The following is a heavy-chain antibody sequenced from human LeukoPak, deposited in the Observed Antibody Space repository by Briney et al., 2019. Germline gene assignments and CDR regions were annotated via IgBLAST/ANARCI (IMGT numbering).Heavy chain of an antibody. D-gene: IGHD5-24*01. CDR3: AGGYNEYYSYGMDV. CDR1: GYTFTDYN. V-gene: IGHV1-69*13. CDR2: IIPIFGTA. Sequence: SVKVSCKASGYTFTDYNVHWVRQAPGQGLEWMGGIIPIFGTANYARKFQGRVTITADESTSTAYMELSSLRSEDTAVYYCAGGYNEYYSYGMDVWGQGTTVTVSS. J-gene: IGHJ6*02.